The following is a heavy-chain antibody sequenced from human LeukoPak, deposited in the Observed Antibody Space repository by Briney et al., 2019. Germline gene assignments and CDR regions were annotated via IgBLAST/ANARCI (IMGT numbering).Heavy chain of an antibody. V-gene: IGHV1-58*02. CDR3: AADPDTTMAFDC. D-gene: IGHD5-18*01. J-gene: IGHJ4*02. Sequence: SVKVSCKASGFTFTSSSIQWIRQARGQRLEWTGWIVGDSTDTYYAQRFQERVTIARDMSTSTAYLELSSLRSEDTAVYYCAADPDTTMAFDCWGQGTLVTVSS. CDR1: GFTFTSSS. CDR2: IVGDSTDT.